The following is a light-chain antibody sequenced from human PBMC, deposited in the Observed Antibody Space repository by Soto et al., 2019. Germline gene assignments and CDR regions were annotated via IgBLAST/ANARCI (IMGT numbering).Light chain of an antibody. Sequence: IGISKAPTTLSVSPGERVTLSCRASQSVSSRLAWYHQKPGQFPRLLIYGASTRATGIPARFSGSGSGTEFTLTISSLQPDDFATYYCQQYNTYSTFGQGTRLEIK. V-gene: IGKV3-15*01. CDR3: QQYNTYST. CDR2: GAS. J-gene: IGKJ5*01. CDR1: QSVSSR.